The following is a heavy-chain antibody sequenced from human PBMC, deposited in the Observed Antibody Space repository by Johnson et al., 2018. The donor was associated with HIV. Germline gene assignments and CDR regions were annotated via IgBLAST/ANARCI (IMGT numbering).Heavy chain of an antibody. CDR2: ISSSGTGK. CDR1: GFTFSDYY. CDR3: AKGLGNVDAVDI. J-gene: IGHJ3*02. D-gene: IGHD7-27*01. V-gene: IGHV3-11*01. Sequence: VQLMDSGGGLVKPGGSLRLSCAASGFTFSDYYMSWIRQAPGKGLVWVSYISSSGTGKYYAGSVKGRFTISRDNAKNSLYLQMTSLRTEDTALYYCAKGLGNVDAVDIWGQGTMVTVSS.